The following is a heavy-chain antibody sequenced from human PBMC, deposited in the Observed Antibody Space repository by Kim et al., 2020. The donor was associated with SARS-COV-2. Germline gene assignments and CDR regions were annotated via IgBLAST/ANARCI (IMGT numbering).Heavy chain of an antibody. CDR2: IYTSGST. Sequence: SETLSLTCTVSGGSISSGSYYWSWIRQPAGKGLEWIGRIYTSGSTNYNPSLKSRVTISVDTSKNQFSLKLSSVTAADTAVYYCAGGEWLQFGNWFDPWGQGTLVTVSS. V-gene: IGHV4-61*02. CDR3: AGGEWLQFGNWFDP. J-gene: IGHJ5*02. D-gene: IGHD5-12*01. CDR1: GGSISSGSYY.